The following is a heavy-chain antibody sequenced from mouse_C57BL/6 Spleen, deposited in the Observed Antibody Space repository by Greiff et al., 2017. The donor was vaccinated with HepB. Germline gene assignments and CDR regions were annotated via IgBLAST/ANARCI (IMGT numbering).Heavy chain of an antibody. D-gene: IGHD1-1*01. CDR2: ISSGSSTI. J-gene: IGHJ4*01. Sequence: VQLKESGGGLVKPGGSLKLSCAASGFTFSDYGMHWVRQAPEKGLEWVAYISSGSSTIYYADTVKGRFTISRDNAKNTLFLQMTSLRSEDTAMYYCARRGYYGSSSYYAMDYWGQGTSVTVSS. CDR1: GFTFSDYG. V-gene: IGHV5-17*01. CDR3: ARRGYYGSSSYYAMDY.